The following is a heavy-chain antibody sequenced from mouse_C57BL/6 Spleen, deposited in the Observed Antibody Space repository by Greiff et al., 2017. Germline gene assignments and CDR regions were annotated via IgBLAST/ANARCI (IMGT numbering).Heavy chain of an antibody. Sequence: EVKLVESGGGLVKPGGSLKLSCAASGFTFSDYGMHCVRQAPEKGLEWVAYISSGSSTIYYADTVKGLFTISRDNAKNTLFLQMTSLRSEDTAMYYCARDDYDEGWFAYWGQGTLVTVSA. J-gene: IGHJ3*01. CDR1: GFTFSDYG. D-gene: IGHD2-4*01. V-gene: IGHV5-17*01. CDR3: ARDDYDEGWFAY. CDR2: ISSGSSTI.